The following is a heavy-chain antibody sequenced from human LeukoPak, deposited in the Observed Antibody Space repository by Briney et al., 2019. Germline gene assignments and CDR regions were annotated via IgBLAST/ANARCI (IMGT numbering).Heavy chain of an antibody. V-gene: IGHV4-39*07. CDR1: GGSISSGSYY. D-gene: IGHD3-10*01. Sequence: PSQTLSLTCTVSGGSISSGSYYWGWIRQPPGKGLEWIGSIYHSGSTYYNPSLKSRVTIPVDTSKNQFSLKLSSVTAADTAVYYCARDSITMVRGVITTDYWGQGTLVTVSS. J-gene: IGHJ4*02. CDR2: IYHSGST. CDR3: ARDSITMVRGVITTDY.